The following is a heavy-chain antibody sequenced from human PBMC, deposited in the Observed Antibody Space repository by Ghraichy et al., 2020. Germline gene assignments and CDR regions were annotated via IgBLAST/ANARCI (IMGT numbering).Heavy chain of an antibody. D-gene: IGHD2-2*01. Sequence: GGSLLLSCAASGFTFSDSAMHLVRQAPGKGLEWVSLISWDGGSTYSADSVKGRFTISRDNSKNSLYLQMNSLRAEDPALYYCAKGSGYCSSTSCYLPDDAFDIWGQGTMVTVSS. CDR2: ISWDGGST. CDR1: GFTFSDSA. V-gene: IGHV3-43D*03. CDR3: AKGSGYCSSTSCYLPDDAFDI. J-gene: IGHJ3*02.